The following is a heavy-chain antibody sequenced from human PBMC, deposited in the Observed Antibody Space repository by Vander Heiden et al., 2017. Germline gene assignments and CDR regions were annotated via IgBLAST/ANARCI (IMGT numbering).Heavy chain of an antibody. CDR1: EFTFSNYA. D-gene: IGHD4-17*01. CDR3: AKDPNGDYFGAYDN. V-gene: IGHV3-23*01. CDR2: ISGRGDST. Sequence: EVQVLESGGGLVRPGGSLRLSCAASEFTFSNYAVTWVRQAPGKGLEWVSSISGRGDSTLYADSVKGRFTISRDNSKNTVSLQMNSLRVEDTAKYYCAKDPNGDYFGAYDNWGRGTRVTVSS. J-gene: IGHJ3*02.